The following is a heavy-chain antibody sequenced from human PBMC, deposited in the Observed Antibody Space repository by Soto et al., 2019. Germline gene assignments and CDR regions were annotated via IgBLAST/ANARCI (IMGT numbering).Heavy chain of an antibody. Sequence: QLQLQESGSGLVKPSQTLSLTCAVSGGSISSGGYSWSWIRQPPGKGLEWIGYIYHSGSTYYNPSRKSRATISVDRSKNQSSLKLSSVTAADTAVYYCARRDDSGYHDAFDIWGQGTMVTVSS. J-gene: IGHJ3*02. D-gene: IGHD3-22*01. V-gene: IGHV4-30-2*01. CDR2: IYHSGST. CDR3: ARRDDSGYHDAFDI. CDR1: GGSISSGGYS.